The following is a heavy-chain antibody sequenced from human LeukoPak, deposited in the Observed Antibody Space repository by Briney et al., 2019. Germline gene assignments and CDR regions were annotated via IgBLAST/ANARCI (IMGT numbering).Heavy chain of an antibody. J-gene: IGHJ6*04. CDR2: INHSGST. V-gene: IGHV4-34*01. CDR3: ARGRRGIGGDLIYGMDV. CDR1: GGSFSGYY. Sequence: KPSETLSPTCAVYGGSFSGYYWSWIRQPPGKGLEWIGEINHSGSTNYNPSLKSRVTISVDTSKNQFSLKLSSVTAADTAVYYCARGRRGIGGDLIYGMDVWGKGTTVTVSS. D-gene: IGHD2-21*02.